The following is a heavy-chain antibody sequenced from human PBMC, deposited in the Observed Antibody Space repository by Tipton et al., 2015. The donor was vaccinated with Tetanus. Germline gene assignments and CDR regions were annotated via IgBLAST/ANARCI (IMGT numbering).Heavy chain of an antibody. V-gene: IGHV3-48*02. CDR1: GFSLSAYW. Sequence: GSLRLSCAASGFSLSAYWVHWVRQAPGQGLEWVSYTSYSSTSIYYADSVKGRFAVSRDNAKNTLHLQMNTLRDDDTAVYYCARRGEARANWFDSWGQGTLVTVSS. CDR3: ARRGEARANWFDS. CDR2: TSYSSTSI. J-gene: IGHJ5*01.